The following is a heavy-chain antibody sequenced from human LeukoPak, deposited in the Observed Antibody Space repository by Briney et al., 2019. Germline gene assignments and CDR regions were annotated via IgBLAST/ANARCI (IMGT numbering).Heavy chain of an antibody. J-gene: IGHJ4*02. CDR2: ISYDGSNK. CDR1: GFTFSSYA. Sequence: GRSLRLSCAASGFTFSSYAMHWVRQAPGKGLEWVAVISYDGSNKYYADSVKGRFTISRDNSKNTLYLQMNGLRAEDTAVYYCARARPLLPFDFWGQGTLVTVPS. CDR3: ARARPLLPFDF. D-gene: IGHD2-15*01. V-gene: IGHV3-30-3*01.